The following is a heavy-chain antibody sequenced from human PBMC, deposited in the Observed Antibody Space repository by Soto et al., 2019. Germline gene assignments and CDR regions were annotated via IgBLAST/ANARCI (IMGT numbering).Heavy chain of an antibody. Sequence: SETLSLTCTVSGGSISSSSYYWGWIRQPPGRGLEWIGSIYYSGSTYYNPSLKSRVTISVDTSKNQFSLKLSSVTAADTAVYYCARSTELAGTYYYYYGMDVWGQGTTVTVSS. CDR2: IYYSGST. D-gene: IGHD6-19*01. J-gene: IGHJ6*02. CDR3: ARSTELAGTYYYYYGMDV. CDR1: GGSISSSSYY. V-gene: IGHV4-39*01.